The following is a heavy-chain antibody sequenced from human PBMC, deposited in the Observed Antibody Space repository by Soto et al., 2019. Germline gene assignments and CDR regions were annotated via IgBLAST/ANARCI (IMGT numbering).Heavy chain of an antibody. J-gene: IGHJ4*02. V-gene: IGHV4-4*02. D-gene: IGHD6-19*01. CDR3: ARLAVAGKYYFDY. CDR2: IYHSGST. Sequence: SETLSLTCAVSGGSISSSNWWSWVRQPPGKGLEWIGEIYHSGSTNYNPSLKSRVTISVDTSKNQFSLKLSSVTAADTAVYYCARLAVAGKYYFDYWGQGTLVTVSS. CDR1: GGSISSSNW.